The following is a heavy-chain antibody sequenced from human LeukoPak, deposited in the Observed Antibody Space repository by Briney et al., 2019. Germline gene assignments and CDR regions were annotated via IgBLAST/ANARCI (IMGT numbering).Heavy chain of an antibody. Sequence: GGSLRLSCAVSGFTFTDYWMNWVRQAPGKGREWVASIRQDGGEKSYVDSVKGRFTISRDNTKSSLYLQINSLRAEDTAVYYCARDGTAAGLYFDLWGQGTLVTVSS. CDR2: IRQDGGEK. CDR3: ARDGTAAGLYFDL. D-gene: IGHD6-13*01. CDR1: GFTFTDYW. J-gene: IGHJ4*01. V-gene: IGHV3-7*01.